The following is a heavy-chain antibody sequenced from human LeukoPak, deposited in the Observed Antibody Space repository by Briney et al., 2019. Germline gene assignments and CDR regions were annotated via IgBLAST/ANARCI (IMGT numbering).Heavy chain of an antibody. CDR2: IYYSGST. D-gene: IGHD3-22*01. CDR3: ARSSQNYYDSSGYYYAEYFQH. Sequence: SETLSLTCTVSGGSISSSSYSWGWIRQPPGKGLEWIGSIYYSGSTYYNPSLKSRVTISVDTSKNQFSLKLSSVTAADTAVYYCARSSQNYYDSSGYYYAEYFQHWGQGTLVTVSS. J-gene: IGHJ1*01. CDR1: GGSISSSSYS. V-gene: IGHV4-39*01.